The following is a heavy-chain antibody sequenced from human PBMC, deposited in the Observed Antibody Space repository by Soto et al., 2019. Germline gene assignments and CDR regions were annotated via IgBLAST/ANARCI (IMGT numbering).Heavy chain of an antibody. CDR2: IYYSGST. Sequence: SEIQRLTKTVSDGNSGDGGYYCSRNRKHPGKGLEWIGYIYYSGSTYYNPSLRSRVTISVDTSKNQFSLKLSSVTAADTAVYYCARGRLRGYYYYGMDVWGQGTTVTVSS. CDR3: ARGRLRGYYYYGMDV. J-gene: IGHJ6*02. D-gene: IGHD4-17*01. V-gene: IGHV4-31*02. CDR1: DGNSGDGGYY.